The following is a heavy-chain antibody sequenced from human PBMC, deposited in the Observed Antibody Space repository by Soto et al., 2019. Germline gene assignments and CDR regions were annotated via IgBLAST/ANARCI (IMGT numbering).Heavy chain of an antibody. Sequence: GGSLRLFCTASGLSVRHHYMSWVRQAPGMGLEWVSVIYNDGTTYYADSVKGRFTISRDTSKNTLSLQMHRLRAEDTAVYYCVRPLPSGRYYSMDVWGQGTTATVSS. D-gene: IGHD3-10*01. V-gene: IGHV3-53*01. J-gene: IGHJ6*02. CDR3: VRPLPSGRYYSMDV. CDR2: IYNDGTT. CDR1: GLSVRHHY.